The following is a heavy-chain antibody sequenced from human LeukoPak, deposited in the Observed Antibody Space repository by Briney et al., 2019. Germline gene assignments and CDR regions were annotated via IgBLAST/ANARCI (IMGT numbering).Heavy chain of an antibody. J-gene: IGHJ6*03. D-gene: IGHD3-10*01. V-gene: IGHV4-34*01. CDR1: GGSFSGYH. CDR3: ARGFYGSSPAIDAPTGAYYYYMDV. CDR2: INHSGST. Sequence: PSETLSLTCAVYGGSFSGYHWSWIRQPPGKGLEWIGEINHSGSTNYNPSLKSRVTISVDTSKNQFSLKLSSVTAADTAVYYCARGFYGSSPAIDAPTGAYYYYMDVWGKGTTVTVSS.